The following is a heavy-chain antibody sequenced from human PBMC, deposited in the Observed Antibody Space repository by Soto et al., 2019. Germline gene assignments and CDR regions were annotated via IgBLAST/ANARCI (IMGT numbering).Heavy chain of an antibody. CDR2: IGTAGDT. D-gene: IGHD2-15*01. Sequence: EVQLVESGGGLVQPGGSLRLSCAASGFTFSNYDMHWVRQVTGKSLEWVSTIGTAGDTYYPGSVKGRFTISRENAKNSLYLQMNSLRAEDTAVYYCARGRLISLYYFDYWGQGTLVTVSS. CDR3: ARGRLISLYYFDY. CDR1: GFTFSNYD. V-gene: IGHV3-13*01. J-gene: IGHJ4*02.